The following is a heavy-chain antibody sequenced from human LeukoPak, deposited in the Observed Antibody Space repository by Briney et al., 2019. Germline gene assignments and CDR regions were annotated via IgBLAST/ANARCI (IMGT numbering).Heavy chain of an antibody. V-gene: IGHV3-7*01. D-gene: IGHD3-9*01. CDR3: ARGITYYDILTGYYYFDY. CDR2: IKQDGSEK. J-gene: IGHJ4*02. CDR1: GFTFSSYW. Sequence: PGGSLRLSCAASGFTFSSYWMSWVRQAPGKGLEWVANIKQDGSEKYYVDSVKGRFTISRDNAKNSLYLQMNSLRAEDTAVYYCARGITYYDILTGYYYFDYWGQGTLVTVSS.